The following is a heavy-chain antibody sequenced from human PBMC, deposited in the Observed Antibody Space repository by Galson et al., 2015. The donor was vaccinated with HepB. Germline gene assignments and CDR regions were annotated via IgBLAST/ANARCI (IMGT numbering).Heavy chain of an antibody. V-gene: IGHV2-70*04. Sequence: PALVKPTQTLTLTCTFSGFSLSTSGVRVSWIRQPPGKALKWLARIDWDDDKFYSTSLKTRLTISKDTSKNQVVLTMTNMDPVDTATYYCALDLGSSGYGSSAFDLWGQGTMVTVSS. D-gene: IGHD3-22*01. J-gene: IGHJ3*01. CDR1: GFSLSTSGVR. CDR3: ALDLGSSGYGSSAFDL. CDR2: IDWDDDK.